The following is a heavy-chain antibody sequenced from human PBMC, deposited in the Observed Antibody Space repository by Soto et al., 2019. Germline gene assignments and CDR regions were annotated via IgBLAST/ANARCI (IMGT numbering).Heavy chain of an antibody. D-gene: IGHD2-2*02. Sequence: SAKVSCKASGGTFSSYAISWVRQAPGQGLEWMGGSIPIFGTANYAQKFKGRVTITADESTSTAYMHLSSLRSEDTAVYYCASGYCSSTSCSTTGFGYWGQGTVVTVSS. V-gene: IGHV1-69*13. CDR2: SIPIFGTA. J-gene: IGHJ4*02. CDR3: ASGYCSSTSCSTTGFGY. CDR1: GGTFSSYA.